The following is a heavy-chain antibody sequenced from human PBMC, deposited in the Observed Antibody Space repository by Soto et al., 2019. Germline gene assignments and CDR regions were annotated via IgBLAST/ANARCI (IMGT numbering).Heavy chain of an antibody. J-gene: IGHJ6*02. CDR2: TSSSGNTI. V-gene: IGHV3-11*01. Sequence: QVQLVESGGALAKPGGSLRLSCAGSGFTFSDYDMGWIRQAPGKGLEWVSYTSSSGNTIYYVDSVKGRFTMSRDNAKNSLYLQMDSLRVEDTAVYYCARGPQGIAVDHSYYYGMDVWGQGTTVTVSS. D-gene: IGHD6-19*01. CDR3: ARGPQGIAVDHSYYYGMDV. CDR1: GFTFSDYD.